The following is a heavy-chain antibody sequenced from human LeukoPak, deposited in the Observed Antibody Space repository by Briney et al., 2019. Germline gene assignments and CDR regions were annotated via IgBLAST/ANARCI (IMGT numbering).Heavy chain of an antibody. V-gene: IGHV4-59*01. CDR3: ARDDWNYVFNY. Sequence: PSETLSLTCTVSGGSISSYYWSWIRQPPGKGLEWIGYIYYSGSTNYNPSLKSRVTISVDTSKNQFSLKLSSVTAADTAVYYCARDDWNYVFNYWGQGTLVTVFS. D-gene: IGHD1-7*01. CDR1: GGSISSYY. CDR2: IYYSGST. J-gene: IGHJ4*02.